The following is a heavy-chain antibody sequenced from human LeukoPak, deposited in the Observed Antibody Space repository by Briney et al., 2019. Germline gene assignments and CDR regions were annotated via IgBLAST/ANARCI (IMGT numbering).Heavy chain of an antibody. CDR3: ARVLGSISH. J-gene: IGHJ4*02. Sequence: GDSLKLSCKASGYTFSTCDINWVRQATGQGLEWMGWMNPNSGNTGFAHKFQGRVTMTRDTSINAAYMELSSLRSEDTAVYYCARVLGSISHWGQGTLVTVSS. D-gene: IGHD1-1*01. CDR2: MNPNSGNT. CDR1: GYTFSTCD. V-gene: IGHV1-8*01.